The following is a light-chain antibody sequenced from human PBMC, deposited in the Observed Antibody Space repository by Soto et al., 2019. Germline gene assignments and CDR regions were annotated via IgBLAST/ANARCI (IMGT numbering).Light chain of an antibody. CDR3: QQYNNWPYT. CDR2: GAS. J-gene: IGKJ2*01. Sequence: EKMMTQSPATLSVSPGERATLSCRASQSVSSNLAWYQQRPGQAPRLLIYGASTRATGIPARFSGSGSGTEFTLTISSLQSEDFAVYYRQQYNNWPYTFGQGTKLGIK. CDR1: QSVSSN. V-gene: IGKV3-15*01.